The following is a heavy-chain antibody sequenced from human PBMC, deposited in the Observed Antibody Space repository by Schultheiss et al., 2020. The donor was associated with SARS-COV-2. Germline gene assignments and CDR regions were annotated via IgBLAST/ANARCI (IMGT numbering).Heavy chain of an antibody. CDR2: IWYDGSNK. D-gene: IGHD2-2*02. J-gene: IGHJ6*02. Sequence: GESLKISCAASGFTFSSYGMHWVRQAPGKGLEWVAVIWYDGSNKYYADSVKGRFTISRDNAKNSLYLQMNSLRDEDTAVYYCARGGCSSTSCYSHYGMDVWGQGTTVTVSS. CDR3: ARGGCSSTSCYSHYGMDV. V-gene: IGHV3-33*01. CDR1: GFTFSSYG.